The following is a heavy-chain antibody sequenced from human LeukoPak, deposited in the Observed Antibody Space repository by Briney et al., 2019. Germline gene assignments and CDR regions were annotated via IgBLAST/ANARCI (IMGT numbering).Heavy chain of an antibody. CDR1: GFTFSSYG. CDR2: IWYDGSNK. Sequence: TGGSLRLSCAASGFTFSSYGMHWVRQAPGKGLEWVAVIWYDGSNKYYADSVKGRFTISRDNSKNTLYLQMNSLRAEDTAVYYCAREGGIAAAGTGAFDIWGQGTMVTVSS. D-gene: IGHD6-13*01. V-gene: IGHV3-33*01. J-gene: IGHJ3*02. CDR3: AREGGIAAAGTGAFDI.